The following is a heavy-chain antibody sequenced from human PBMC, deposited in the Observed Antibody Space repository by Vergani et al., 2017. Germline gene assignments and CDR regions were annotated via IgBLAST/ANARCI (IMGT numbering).Heavy chain of an antibody. CDR3: ARGYSSGWFDY. J-gene: IGHJ4*02. CDR1: GFTFSSYA. V-gene: IGHV3-48*04. D-gene: IGHD6-19*01. CDR2: ISSSGSTI. Sequence: EVQLLESGGGLVQPGGSLRLSCAASGFTFSSYAMSWVRQAPGKGLEWVSYISSSGSTIYYADSVKGRFTISRDNAKNSLYLQMNSLRAEDTAVYYCARGYSSGWFDYWGQGTLVTVSS.